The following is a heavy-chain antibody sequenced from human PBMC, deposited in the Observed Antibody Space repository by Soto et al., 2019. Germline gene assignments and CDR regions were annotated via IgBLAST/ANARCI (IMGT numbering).Heavy chain of an antibody. CDR1: GYSTNSSNW. J-gene: IGHJ4*02. D-gene: IGHD1-26*01. CDR2: IYYSGTT. CDR3: ARREIQGPIDY. V-gene: IGHV4-28*01. Sequence: TSETLSLTCAVSGYSTNSSNWWGWIRQPPGKGLEWIGYIYYSGTTYYNPSLKSRVTMSVDTSKNQFSLKLTSVTAVDTAVYYCARREIQGPIDYWGQGTLVTVSS.